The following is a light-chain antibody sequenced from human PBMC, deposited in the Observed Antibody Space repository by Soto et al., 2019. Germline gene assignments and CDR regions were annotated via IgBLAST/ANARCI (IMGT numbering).Light chain of an antibody. J-gene: IGKJ2*01. CDR2: WGS. CDR3: MQALQTPPYT. V-gene: IGKV2-28*01. CDR1: QSLLHTNGDSY. Sequence: DIVMTQSPLSLSVTHGEPASISCRSSQSLLHTNGDSYFDWYLQKPGQSPQLLIYWGSIRASGVPDRFSGSGSGTDFTLRISRVEAEDVGVYYCMQALQTPPYTFGQGTKLEFK.